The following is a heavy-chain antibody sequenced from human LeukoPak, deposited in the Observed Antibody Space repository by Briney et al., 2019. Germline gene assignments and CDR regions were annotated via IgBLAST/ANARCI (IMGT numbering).Heavy chain of an antibody. V-gene: IGHV3-23*01. D-gene: IGHD4-17*01. J-gene: IGHJ4*02. CDR3: AIVEDYCDYVLSY. CDR2: ISGSGGST. CDR1: GCTFSSYA. Sequence: PGGSLTLSCAASGCTFSSYAWSWIRQAPGKGLEWVSAISGSGGSTYYADSVKGRFTISRDNSKNTLYVQMKSLRAGDTAVYYCAIVEDYCDYVLSYWGQGTLVTVSS.